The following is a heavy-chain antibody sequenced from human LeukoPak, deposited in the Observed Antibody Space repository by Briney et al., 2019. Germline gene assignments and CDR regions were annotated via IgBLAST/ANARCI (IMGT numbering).Heavy chain of an antibody. CDR2: INAGNGQT. CDR1: GGTLSSHA. D-gene: IGHD5-24*01. V-gene: IGHV1-3*01. CDR3: ARAGVVEMATIGFDY. J-gene: IGHJ4*02. Sequence: ASVKVSCTASGGTLSSHAISWVGQAPGQGLEWMGWINAGNGQTKYSQKFQRRVTITRDTSASTAYMELSSLRSEDTAVYYCARAGVVEMATIGFDYWGQGTLVTVSS.